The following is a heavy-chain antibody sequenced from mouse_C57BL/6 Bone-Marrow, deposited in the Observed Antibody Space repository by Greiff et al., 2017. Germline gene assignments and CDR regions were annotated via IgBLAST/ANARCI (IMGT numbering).Heavy chain of an antibody. J-gene: IGHJ1*03. D-gene: IGHD2-5*01. V-gene: IGHV1-64*01. CDR1: GCTFTSYW. Sequence: QVQLQQPGAELVKPGASVKLSCKASGCTFTSYWMHWVKQRPGQGLEWIGMIHPNSGSTNYNEKFKSKATLTVDKSSSTAYMQLSSLTSEDSAVYYCARRSNLKYFDVWGTGTTVTVSS. CDR2: IHPNSGST. CDR3: ARRSNLKYFDV.